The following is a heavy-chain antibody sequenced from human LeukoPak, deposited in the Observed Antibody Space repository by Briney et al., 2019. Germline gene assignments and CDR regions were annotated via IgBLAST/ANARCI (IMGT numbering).Heavy chain of an antibody. CDR1: GFTFSSNA. CDR2: ISGSGGST. V-gene: IGHV3-23*01. D-gene: IGHD3-22*01. CDR3: AGRAYYYDSSGYFY. J-gene: IGHJ4*02. Sequence: PGGSLRLSCATSGFTFSSNAMSWVRQAPGKGLEWVSAISGSGGSTYYADSMKGRFTISRDNSKNTLYLQMNSLRAEDTAVYYCAGRAYYYDSSGYFYWGQGTLVTVSS.